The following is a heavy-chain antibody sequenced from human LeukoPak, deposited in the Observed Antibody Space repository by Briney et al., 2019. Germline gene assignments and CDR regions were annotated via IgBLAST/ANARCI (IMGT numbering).Heavy chain of an antibody. CDR3: ARDSEGQYFDY. Sequence: GGSLRLSCAASGFTFRSYEMNWVRQPPGKGLEWVSYISSSGHIIYYADSVKGRFTISRDNAKNSLYLQMNSLRAEDTAAYYCARDSEGQYFDYWGQGTLVTVSS. CDR1: GFTFRSYE. V-gene: IGHV3-48*03. CDR2: ISSSGHII. J-gene: IGHJ4*02. D-gene: IGHD3-10*01.